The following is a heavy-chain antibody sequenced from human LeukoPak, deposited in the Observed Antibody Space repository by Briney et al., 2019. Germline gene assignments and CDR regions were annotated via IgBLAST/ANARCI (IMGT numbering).Heavy chain of an antibody. CDR3: ARASYRYCSGGSCFELNWFDP. J-gene: IGHJ5*02. CDR2: INPSGDST. Sequence: ASVKVSCKASGYTFTSYYMHWVRQAPGQGLEWMGIINPSGDSTSYAQKFQGRVTMTRDTSTSTVYMELSSLRSEDTAVYYCARASYRYCSGGSCFELNWFDPWGQGTLVTVSS. D-gene: IGHD2-15*01. CDR1: GYTFTSYY. V-gene: IGHV1-46*01.